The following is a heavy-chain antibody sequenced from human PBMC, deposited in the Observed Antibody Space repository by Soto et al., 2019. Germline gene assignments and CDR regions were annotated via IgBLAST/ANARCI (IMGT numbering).Heavy chain of an antibody. V-gene: IGHV4-39*01. Sequence: QLQLQESGPGLVKPSETLSLTCTVSGDSVTISDYYWGWIRQPPGKGLEWIGSIHYSGSTYYNPSLTARVTLSGNTSKTQFSLKLTSVTAADAAVYYCEDHDSGGYYAEYWGQGTLVTVAA. J-gene: IGHJ4*02. CDR3: EDHDSGGYYAEY. CDR1: GDSVTISDYY. D-gene: IGHD3-22*01. CDR2: IHYSGST.